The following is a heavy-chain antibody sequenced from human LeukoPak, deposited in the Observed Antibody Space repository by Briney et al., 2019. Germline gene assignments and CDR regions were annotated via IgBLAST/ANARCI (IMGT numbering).Heavy chain of an antibody. CDR2: ITSSVGDT. D-gene: IGHD4-11*01. CDR1: GITFSSFA. CDR3: ASQRTTVGGY. Sequence: GGSLRPSCTASGITFSSFAMNWVRQAPGKGLEWVSSITSSVGDTFYADSVKGRFTISRDNSKNTLYLQMNSLRVEDTAVYYCASQRTTVGGYWGQGTLVTVSS. V-gene: IGHV3-23*01. J-gene: IGHJ4*02.